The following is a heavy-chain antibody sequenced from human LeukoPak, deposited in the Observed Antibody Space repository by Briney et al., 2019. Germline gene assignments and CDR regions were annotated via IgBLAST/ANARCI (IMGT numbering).Heavy chain of an antibody. J-gene: IGHJ5*02. Sequence: GGSLRLSCAASEFTFSSYWMSWVRQAPGKGLEWVASIKQDGSEKYYVDSVKGRFTISRDNAKNSLYLQMNSLRAEDTAVYYCARSDFWFDPWGQGTLVTVSS. CDR2: IKQDGSEK. D-gene: IGHD2-21*02. CDR3: ARSDFWFDP. V-gene: IGHV3-7*01. CDR1: EFTFSSYW.